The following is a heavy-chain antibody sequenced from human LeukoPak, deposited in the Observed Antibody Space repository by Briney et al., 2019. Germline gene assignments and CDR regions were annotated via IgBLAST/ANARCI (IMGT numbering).Heavy chain of an antibody. CDR2: VKQDGSER. CDR1: GFISSSYW. D-gene: IGHD5-24*01. CDR3: AREARDGYSPEDY. Sequence: SGGSLRLSCAASGFISSSYWMSWVRQAPGKGLEWVANVKQDGSERYYGDSVKGRFTISRDNAKNTLYLQMNSLRAEDTAVYYCAREARDGYSPEDYWGQGTLVTVSS. V-gene: IGHV3-7*03. J-gene: IGHJ4*02.